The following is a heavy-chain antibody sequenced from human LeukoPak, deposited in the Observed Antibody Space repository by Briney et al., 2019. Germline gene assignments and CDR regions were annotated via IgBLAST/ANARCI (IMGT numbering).Heavy chain of an antibody. J-gene: IGHJ4*02. CDR3: AWYTTGWFLDY. CDR1: GFTFSGHG. CDR2: IWYDGSNK. Sequence: GRSLRLSCAASGFTFSGHGMHWVRQAPGKGLEWVAVIWYDGSNKYYADSVKGRFTISRDNSENTLYLQMNSLGAEDTAVYYCAWYTTGWFLDYWGQGTLVTVSS. D-gene: IGHD6-19*01. V-gene: IGHV3-33*01.